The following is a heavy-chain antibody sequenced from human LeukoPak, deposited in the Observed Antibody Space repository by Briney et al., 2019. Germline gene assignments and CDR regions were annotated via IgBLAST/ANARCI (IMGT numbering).Heavy chain of an antibody. J-gene: IGHJ3*02. CDR2: IYYSRST. CDR1: GGSISSSSYY. V-gene: IGHV4-39*07. CDR3: AKVESDAFDI. Sequence: SETLSLTCTVSGGSISSSSYYWGWIRQPPGKGLEWIGSIYYSRSTYYNPSLKSRVTISVDTSKNQFSLKLSSVTAADTAVYYCAKVESDAFDIWGQGTMVTVSS.